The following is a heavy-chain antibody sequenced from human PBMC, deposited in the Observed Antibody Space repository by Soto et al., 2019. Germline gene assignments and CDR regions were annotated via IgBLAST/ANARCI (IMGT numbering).Heavy chain of an antibody. V-gene: IGHV4-59*01. CDR2: IYSSGST. Sequence: PSETLSLTCTVSVGSISNYYWNWIRQSPGKGLEWIGYIYSSGSTHYNPSLQNRVTISIDTSKNQVSLKVNSVTAADTAVYYCARDHPHSYGVYYFDYWGQGTPVTV. J-gene: IGHJ4*02. CDR3: ARDHPHSYGVYYFDY. D-gene: IGHD5-18*01. CDR1: VGSISNYY.